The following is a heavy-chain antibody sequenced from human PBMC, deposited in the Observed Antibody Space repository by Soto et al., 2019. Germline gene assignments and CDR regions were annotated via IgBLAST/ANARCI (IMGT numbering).Heavy chain of an antibody. CDR2: IYYSGST. J-gene: IGHJ4*02. V-gene: IGHV4-31*03. Sequence: SETLSLTCTVSGGSISSGGYYWSWIRQHPGKGLEWIGYIYYSGSTYYNPSLKSRVTISVDTSKNQFSLKLRSVSADDTAVYFCARVSYFRGFDWLFAFDSWGQGALVTVSS. CDR3: ARVSYFRGFDWLFAFDS. CDR1: GGSISSGGYY. D-gene: IGHD3-9*01.